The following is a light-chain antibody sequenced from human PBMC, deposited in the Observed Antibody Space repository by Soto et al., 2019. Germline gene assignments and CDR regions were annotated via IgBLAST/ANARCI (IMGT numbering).Light chain of an antibody. CDR1: QSIGSSF. V-gene: IGKV3-20*01. Sequence: ELVLTHAPGTLSLSPGERATLSCRASQSIGSSFLGWYQQKPGQAPRLLIFETSSRATGVPDRFSGSGSGTDVTLTINRLEPEDFAVYYCQQYGNSPRTFGQGTKVEIK. J-gene: IGKJ1*01. CDR3: QQYGNSPRT. CDR2: ETS.